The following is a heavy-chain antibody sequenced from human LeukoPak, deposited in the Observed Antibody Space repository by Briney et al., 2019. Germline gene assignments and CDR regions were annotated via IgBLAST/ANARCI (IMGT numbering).Heavy chain of an antibody. CDR2: IKQDGSEK. D-gene: IGHD3-3*01. CDR1: GFTFSSYW. V-gene: IGHV3-7*01. Sequence: GGSLRLSCAASGFTFSSYWMSWVRQAPGKALEWVANIKQDGSEKYYVDSVKGRFTVSRDNAKNSLYLQMNSLRAEDTAVYYCARGRFGWSNLYYYGMDVWGQGTTVTVSS. J-gene: IGHJ6*02. CDR3: ARGRFGWSNLYYYGMDV.